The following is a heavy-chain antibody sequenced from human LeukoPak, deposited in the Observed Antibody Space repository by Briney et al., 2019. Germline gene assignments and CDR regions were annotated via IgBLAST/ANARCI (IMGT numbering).Heavy chain of an antibody. V-gene: IGHV1-2*02. D-gene: IGHD4-17*01. J-gene: IGHJ6*03. Sequence: ASVKVSCKASGYTFTGYYMHWVRQAPGQGLEWMGWINPNSGGTNYAQKSQGRVTMTRDTSISTAYMELSRLRSDDTAVYYCARATVTTQYYYYYYYMDVWGKGTTVTVSS. CDR3: ARATVTTQYYYYYYYMDV. CDR1: GYTFTGYY. CDR2: INPNSGGT.